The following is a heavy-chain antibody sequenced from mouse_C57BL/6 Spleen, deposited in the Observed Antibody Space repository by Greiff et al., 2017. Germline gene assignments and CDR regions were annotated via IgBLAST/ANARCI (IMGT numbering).Heavy chain of an antibody. CDR2: ISYDSSN. D-gene: IGHD1-1*01. V-gene: IGHV3-6*01. CDR1: GYSINSGYY. CDR3: ARVGCYYYSDY. Sequence: EVKLQEPGPGLVKPSQSLSLTCSVSGYSINSGYYWYWIRQFPGNQLEWMGYISYDSSNNYNPSLKNRITITRDTSKNQFFLTLNSLTTKDTATYYCARVGCYYYSDYWGQGTTLTVSS. J-gene: IGHJ2*01.